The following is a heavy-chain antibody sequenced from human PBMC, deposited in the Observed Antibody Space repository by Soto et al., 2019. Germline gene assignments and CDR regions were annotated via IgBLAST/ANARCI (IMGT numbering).Heavy chain of an antibody. CDR1: GSPFTKAW. J-gene: IGHJ3*02. CDR2: IRSKTSSETR. V-gene: IGHV3-15*01. CDR3: TTDGFSGIVGI. Sequence: EAQLVESGGRLVTPGGSLRLSCAASGSPFTKAWMTWVRQAPGKGLEWVGRIRSKTSSETREYAAPVKGRFTISRDDSKNMLYLEMNSLKIEDTGVYYCTTDGFSGIVGIWGQGTKVTVSS. D-gene: IGHD1-26*01.